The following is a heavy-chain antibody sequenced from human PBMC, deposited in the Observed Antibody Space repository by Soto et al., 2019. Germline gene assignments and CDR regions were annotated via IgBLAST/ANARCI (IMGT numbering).Heavy chain of an antibody. CDR2: IYPGDSDT. J-gene: IGHJ6*02. Sequence: GESLKISCKGSGYSFTSYWIGWVRQMPGKGLEWMGIIYPGDSDTRYSPSFQGQVTISADKSISTAYLQWSGLKASDTAMYYCARHGTVTYYYYYGMDVWGQGTTVTVSS. V-gene: IGHV5-51*01. CDR3: ARHGTVTYYYYYGMDV. CDR1: GYSFTSYW. D-gene: IGHD4-4*01.